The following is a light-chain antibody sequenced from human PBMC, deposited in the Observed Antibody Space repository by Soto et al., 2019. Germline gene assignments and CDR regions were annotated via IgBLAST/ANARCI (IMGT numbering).Light chain of an antibody. CDR1: QVIGSRY. Sequence: EIVMTQSPGTLSLSPGERATISCRASQVIGSRYLAWYHQKSGQAPGLLIYGASSRATGIPDRFSGSGSGTDFTLTISRLEPEDFGVYYCQQFGSSIPHTFGQGTKVDIK. V-gene: IGKV3-20*01. CDR3: QQFGSSIPHT. CDR2: GAS. J-gene: IGKJ2*01.